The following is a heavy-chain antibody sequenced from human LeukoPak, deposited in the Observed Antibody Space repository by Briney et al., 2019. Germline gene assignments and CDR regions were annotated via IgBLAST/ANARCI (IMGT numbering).Heavy chain of an antibody. CDR2: ISGDGSMT. Sequence: GGSLRLSCAASGFTFGDYAMHWVRQVPGEGLEWVSLISGDGSMTYYADSVKGRFTISRVNSKNSLYLQLNSLTTEDTAFFYCAKGGAYYDGSGPLDVWGKGTTVTVSS. CDR1: GFTFGDYA. D-gene: IGHD3-22*01. CDR3: AKGGAYYDGSGPLDV. J-gene: IGHJ6*04. V-gene: IGHV3-43*02.